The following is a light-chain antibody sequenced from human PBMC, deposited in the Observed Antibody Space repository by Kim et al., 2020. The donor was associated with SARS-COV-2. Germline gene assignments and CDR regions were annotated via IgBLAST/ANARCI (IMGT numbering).Light chain of an antibody. CDR3: QSADSSGTNWV. CDR1: SLPKQY. CDR2: KDS. Sequence: SYELTQPPSVPVSPGQTARITCSGDSLPKQYAYWYQQKPGQAPVRVIYKDSERPSGIPERFSGSSSGTTVTLTISGVQAEDEADYYCQSADSSGTNWVFGGGTQLTVL. V-gene: IGLV3-25*03. J-gene: IGLJ3*02.